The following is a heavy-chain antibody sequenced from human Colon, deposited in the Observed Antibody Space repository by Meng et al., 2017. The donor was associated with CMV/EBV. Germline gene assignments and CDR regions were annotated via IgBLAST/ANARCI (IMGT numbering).Heavy chain of an antibody. CDR2: IESDGIAT. CDR3: ARDGAGYDFDY. Sequence: HRVGAGGGFVRLWGSSSLPCEASGSRFSPYWRHWVRQGPGKGLVWVSRIESDGIATIYADSVKGRFTISRDNAKNTLYLQMNSLSAEDTAVYYCARDGAGYDFDYWGQGTLVTVSS. D-gene: IGHD5-12*01. V-gene: IGHV3-74*01. J-gene: IGHJ4*02. CDR1: GSRFSPYW.